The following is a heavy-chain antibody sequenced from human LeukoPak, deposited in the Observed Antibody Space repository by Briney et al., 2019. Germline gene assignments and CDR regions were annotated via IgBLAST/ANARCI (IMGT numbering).Heavy chain of an antibody. CDR3: ATSSVPFAF. Sequence: SETLSLTCTVSGGSFSTYYWSWIRQPPGKGLEWIGYIYYSGSTNYNPSLKSRVIISVDTSKSQFSLKLSSVTAADTAVYYCATSSVPFAFWGQGTLVTVSS. J-gene: IGHJ4*02. CDR1: GGSFSTYY. V-gene: IGHV4-59*12. CDR2: IYYSGST.